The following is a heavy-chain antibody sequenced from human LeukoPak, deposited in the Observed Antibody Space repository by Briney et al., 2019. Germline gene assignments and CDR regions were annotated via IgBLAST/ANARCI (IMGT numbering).Heavy chain of an antibody. J-gene: IGHJ4*02. D-gene: IGHD6-6*01. V-gene: IGHV5-51*01. CDR2: IYPGDSDT. Sequence: GESLKISCQGSGYSFTNFWIGWVRQPPGKGLEWMGIIYPGDSDTRYSPSFQGQVTISADRSISTVYLQWSSLKASATAMYYCARLRGDSSSLYWGQGTLVTVSS. CDR1: GYSFTNFW. CDR3: ARLRGDSSSLY.